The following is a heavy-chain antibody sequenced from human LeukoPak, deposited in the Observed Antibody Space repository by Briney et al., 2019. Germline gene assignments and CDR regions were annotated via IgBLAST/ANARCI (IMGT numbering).Heavy chain of an antibody. CDR2: ISSSSSYI. D-gene: IGHD6-6*01. V-gene: IGHV3-21*04. CDR1: GFTFSSYW. J-gene: IGHJ6*03. Sequence: GGSLRLSCAASGFTFSSYWMHWVRQAPGKGLEWVSSISSSSSYIYYADSVKGRFTISRDNAKNSLYLQMNSLRAEDTAVYYCAKGPPSWYYYMDVWGKGTTVTVSS. CDR3: AKGPPSWYYYMDV.